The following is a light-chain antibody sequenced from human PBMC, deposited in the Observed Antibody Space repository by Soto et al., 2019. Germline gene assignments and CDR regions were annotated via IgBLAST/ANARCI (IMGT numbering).Light chain of an antibody. CDR2: KAS. Sequence: DIQMTQSASTLSASVGDRVTITCRASQRISSWLAWYQQKPGKAPKVLIYKASNLQSGVPARFSGSGSGTDFTLTISSLQPDDFATYYCQQCNSYPPTFGQGTTVDIK. J-gene: IGKJ1*01. CDR1: QRISSW. V-gene: IGKV1-5*03. CDR3: QQCNSYPPT.